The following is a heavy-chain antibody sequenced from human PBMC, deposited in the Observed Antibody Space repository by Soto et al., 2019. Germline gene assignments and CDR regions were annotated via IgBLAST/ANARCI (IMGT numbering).Heavy chain of an antibody. CDR2: ISSTTNYI. CDR3: ARESEDLTSNFDY. J-gene: IGHJ4*02. CDR1: GFTFTRYS. V-gene: IGHV3-21*06. Sequence: GSLSLSCAASGFTFTRYSMNWVRQAPGKGLEWVSSISSTTNYIYYGDSMKGRFTISRDNAKNSLYLEMNSLRAEDTAVYYCARESEDLTSNFDYWGQGTLVTVSS.